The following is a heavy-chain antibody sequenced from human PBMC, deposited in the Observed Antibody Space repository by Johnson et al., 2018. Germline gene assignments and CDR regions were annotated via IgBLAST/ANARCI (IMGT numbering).Heavy chain of an antibody. CDR1: GFTFSSYA. CDR2: ISGSGGHT. D-gene: IGHD4-17*01. V-gene: IGHV3-23*04. Sequence: EVQLVESGGGLVKPGGSLRLSCAASGFTFSSYAMSWVRPAPGQGLEWVSAISGSGGHTYYADSGGGRFTQPRDNAKNTLYLQMNSLGAEATAVYSWARLPADYVERDGGGKGTTVTGSA. CDR3: ARLPADYVERDG. J-gene: IGHJ6*04.